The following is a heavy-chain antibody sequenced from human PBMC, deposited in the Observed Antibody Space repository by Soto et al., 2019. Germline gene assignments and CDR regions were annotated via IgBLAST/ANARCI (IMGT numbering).Heavy chain of an antibody. V-gene: IGHV3-30*18. CDR2: ISYDGSNK. CDR3: AKDFLEVLMVYAIRGGYYMDV. CDR1: GFTFSSYG. Sequence: GGSLRLSCAASGFTFSSYGMHWVRQAPGKGLEWVAVISYDGSNKYYADSVKGRFTISRDNSKNTLYLQMNSLRAEDTAVYYCAKDFLEVLMVYAIRGGYYMDVWGKGTTVTVSS. J-gene: IGHJ6*03. D-gene: IGHD2-8*01.